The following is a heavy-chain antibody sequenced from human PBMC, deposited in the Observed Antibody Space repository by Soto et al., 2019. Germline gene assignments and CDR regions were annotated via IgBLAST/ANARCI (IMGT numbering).Heavy chain of an antibody. J-gene: IGHJ6*02. CDR1: GGTFSSYA. CDR2: IIPIFGTA. Sequence: SVKVSCKACGGTFSSYAISWVRQAPGEGLEWMGGIIPIFGTANYAQKFQGRVTITADESTSTAYMELSSLRSEDTAVYYCARGSSSEGGDYYYYGMDVWGQGTTVTVSS. CDR3: ARGSSSEGGDYYYYGMDV. V-gene: IGHV1-69*13. D-gene: IGHD6-6*01.